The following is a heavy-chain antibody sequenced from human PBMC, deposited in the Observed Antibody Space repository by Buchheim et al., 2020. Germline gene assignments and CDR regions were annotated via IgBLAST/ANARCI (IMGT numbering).Heavy chain of an antibody. D-gene: IGHD1-26*01. J-gene: IGHJ6*02. V-gene: IGHV3-30*18. CDR2: ISYDGSNK. Sequence: QVQLVESGGGVVQPGRSLRLSCAASGFTFSSYGMHWVRQAPGKGLEWVAVISYDGSNKYYADSVKGRFTISRDHSKNTLSLQMNSLRAEDTAVYYCAKAPKKWYGMDVWGQGTT. CDR1: GFTFSSYG. CDR3: AKAPKKWYGMDV.